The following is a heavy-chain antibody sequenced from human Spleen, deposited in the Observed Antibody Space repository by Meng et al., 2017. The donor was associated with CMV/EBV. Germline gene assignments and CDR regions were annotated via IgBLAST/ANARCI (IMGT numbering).Heavy chain of an antibody. CDR3: ARDRDYGMDV. V-gene: IGHV3-7*01. Sequence: GGSLRLSCAASGFTFSNAWMTWVRQAPGKGLEWVANIKQDGSEKYYVDSVKGRFTISRDNAKNSLYLQMNSLRAEDTAVYYCARDRDYGMDVWGQGTTVTVSS. CDR2: IKQDGSEK. CDR1: GFTFSNAW. J-gene: IGHJ6*02.